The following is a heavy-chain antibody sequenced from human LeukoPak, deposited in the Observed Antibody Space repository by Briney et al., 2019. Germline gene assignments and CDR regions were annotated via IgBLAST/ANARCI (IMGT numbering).Heavy chain of an antibody. J-gene: IGHJ3*02. CDR2: IYYSGST. Sequence: PSETLFLTCTVSGGSISSSSYYWGWIRQPPGKGLEWIGSIYYSGSTYYNPSLKSRVTISVDTSKNQFSLKLSSVTAADTAVYYCARWVPQSNAFYIWGQGTMFTVSS. CDR1: GGSISSSSYY. CDR3: ARWVPQSNAFYI. V-gene: IGHV4-39*01.